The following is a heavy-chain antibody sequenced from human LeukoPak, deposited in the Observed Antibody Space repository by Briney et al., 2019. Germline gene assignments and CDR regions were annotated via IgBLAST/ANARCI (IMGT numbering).Heavy chain of an antibody. V-gene: IGHV3-48*01. D-gene: IGHD1-7*01. CDR3: PLELGEGFDY. CDR2: ISSSSGTI. Sequence: PGGSLRLSCAASGFTFSSNSMNWVRQAPGKGLEWVSYISSSSGTIYYADSVKGRFTISRDNAKNSLYLQMNSLRAEDTAVYYCPLELGEGFDYWGQGTLVTVSS. J-gene: IGHJ4*02. CDR1: GFTFSSNS.